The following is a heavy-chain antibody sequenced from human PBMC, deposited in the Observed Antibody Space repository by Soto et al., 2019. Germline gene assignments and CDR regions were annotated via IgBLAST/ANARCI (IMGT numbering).Heavy chain of an antibody. Sequence: VGSLRLSCAASGFTFSSYAMSWVRQAPGKGLEWVSAISGSGGSTYYADSVKGRFTISRDNSKNTLYLQMNSPRAEDTAVYYCAKGTDYDSSGSTFDYWGQGTLVTVSS. CDR1: GFTFSSYA. CDR3: AKGTDYDSSGSTFDY. D-gene: IGHD3-22*01. CDR2: ISGSGGST. V-gene: IGHV3-23*01. J-gene: IGHJ4*01.